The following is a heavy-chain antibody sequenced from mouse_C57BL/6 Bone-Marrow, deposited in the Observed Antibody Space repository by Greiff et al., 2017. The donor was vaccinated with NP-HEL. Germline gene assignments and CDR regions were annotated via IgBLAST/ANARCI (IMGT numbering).Heavy chain of an antibody. Sequence: VMLVESGPGLVAPSQSLSITCTVSGFSLTSYAISWVRQPPGKGLEWLGVIWTGGGTNYNSALKSRLSISKDNSKSQVFLKMNSLQTDDTARYYCARNPTVVALYAMDYWGQGTSVTVSS. CDR2: IWTGGGT. J-gene: IGHJ4*01. V-gene: IGHV2-9-1*01. D-gene: IGHD1-1*01. CDR1: GFSLTSYA. CDR3: ARNPTVVALYAMDY.